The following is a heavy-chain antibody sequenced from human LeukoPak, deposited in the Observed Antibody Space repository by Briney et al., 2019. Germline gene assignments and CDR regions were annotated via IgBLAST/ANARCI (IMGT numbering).Heavy chain of an antibody. CDR1: GYTFTSYY. J-gene: IGHJ3*02. V-gene: IGHV1-46*01. CDR3: AREYYDSSGYPGRVFDI. CDR2: INPSGGST. D-gene: IGHD3-22*01. Sequence: ASVRVSCKASGYTFTSYYMHWVRQAPGQGLEWMGIINPSGGSTSYAQKFQGRVTMTRDTSTSTVYMELSSLRSEDTAVYYCAREYYDSSGYPGRVFDIWGQGTMATVSS.